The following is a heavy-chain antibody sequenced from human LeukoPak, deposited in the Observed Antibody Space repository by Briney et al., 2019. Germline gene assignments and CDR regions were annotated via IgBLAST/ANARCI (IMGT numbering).Heavy chain of an antibody. J-gene: IGHJ4*02. V-gene: IGHV4-61*02. D-gene: IGHD3-10*01. CDR2: IYTSGST. CDR1: GGSISSDTYY. Sequence: SETLSLTCTVSGGSISSDTYYWTWIPQPAGKGLEWIGLIYTSGSTNYNPSLKSRVTISIDTSKNQLSLKLTSVTAADTAVYYCARDFRDWGQGSLVTVSS. CDR3: ARDFRD.